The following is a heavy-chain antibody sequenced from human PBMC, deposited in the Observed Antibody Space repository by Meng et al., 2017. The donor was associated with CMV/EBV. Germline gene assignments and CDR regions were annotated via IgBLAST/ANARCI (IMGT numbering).Heavy chain of an antibody. CDR3: ARGGASSGYDLIDY. Sequence: VQLVQSGAEVKKPGASVNFSSKASGYTFTSCGISWVRQVPGQELEWMGWISDYNGNTNYAQKLQGRSTMTTDTSTSTAYMELRSLRSDDTAVYYCARGGASSGYDLIDYWGQGTLVTVSS. V-gene: IGHV1-18*01. CDR2: ISDYNGNT. J-gene: IGHJ4*02. CDR1: GYTFTSCG. D-gene: IGHD5-12*01.